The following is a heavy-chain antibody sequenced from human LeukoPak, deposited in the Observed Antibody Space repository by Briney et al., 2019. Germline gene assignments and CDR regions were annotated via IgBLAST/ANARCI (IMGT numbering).Heavy chain of an antibody. J-gene: IGHJ4*02. CDR2: IYYSGST. CDR1: GGSISSYY. D-gene: IGHD3-22*01. CDR3: ARVRYPSSGYPTLDY. Sequence: SETLSPTCTVSGGSISSYYWSWIRQPPGKGLEWIGYIYYSGSTNYNPSLKGRVTISVDTSKNQFSLKLSPVTAADTAVYYCARVRYPSSGYPTLDYWGQGTLVTVSS. V-gene: IGHV4-59*01.